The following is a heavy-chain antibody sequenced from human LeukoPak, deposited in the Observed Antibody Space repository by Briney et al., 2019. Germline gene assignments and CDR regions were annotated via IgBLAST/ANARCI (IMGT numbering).Heavy chain of an antibody. V-gene: IGHV1-24*01. D-gene: IGHD3-22*01. CDR2: FDPEDGET. CDR3: ATSPPYYYDSTIDY. CDR1: GYTLTELS. J-gene: IGHJ4*02. Sequence: AASVEVSCKVSGYTLTELSMHWVRQAPGKGLEWMGGFDPEDGETIYARKFQGRVTMTEDTSTDTAYMELSSLRSEDTAVYYCATSPPYYYDSTIDYWGQGTLVTVSS.